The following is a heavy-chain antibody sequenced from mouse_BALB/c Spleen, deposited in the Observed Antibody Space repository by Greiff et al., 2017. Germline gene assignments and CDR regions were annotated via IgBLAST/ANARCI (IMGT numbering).Heavy chain of an antibody. Sequence: QVQLKQSGAELVRPGTSVKVSCKASGYAFTNYLIEWVKQRPGQGLEWIGVINPGSGGTNYNEKFKGKATLTADKSSSTAYMQLSSLTSDDSAVYFCARELGLRRGFDYWGQGTTLTVSS. V-gene: IGHV1-54*01. CDR2: INPGSGGT. CDR3: ARELGLRRGFDY. D-gene: IGHD3-1*01. J-gene: IGHJ2*01. CDR1: GYAFTNYL.